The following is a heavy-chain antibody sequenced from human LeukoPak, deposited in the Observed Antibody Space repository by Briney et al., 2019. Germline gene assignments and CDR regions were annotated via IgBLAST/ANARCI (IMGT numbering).Heavy chain of an antibody. CDR2: ISSSSSYI. Sequence: GGSLRLSCAASGFTFSSYSMNWVRQAPGKGVEWVSSISSSSSYIYYADSVKGRFTISREKAKNSMYVQMNSLRAEDTAVYYCARDFANFGYWGQGTLVTVSS. CDR3: ARDFANFGY. V-gene: IGHV3-21*01. CDR1: GFTFSSYS. D-gene: IGHD3-10*01. J-gene: IGHJ4*02.